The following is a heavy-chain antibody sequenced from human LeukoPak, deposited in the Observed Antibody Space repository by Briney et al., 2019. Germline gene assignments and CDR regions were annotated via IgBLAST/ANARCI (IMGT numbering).Heavy chain of an antibody. J-gene: IGHJ5*02. D-gene: IGHD2-15*01. V-gene: IGHV5-51*01. CDR3: ARYEGYCSGGSCYLGYNWFDL. CDR2: IYPGDSDT. Sequence: GESLKISCKGSGYSFTSYWIGWVRQMPGKGLEWMGIIYPGDSDTRYSPSFQGQVTISADKSISTAYLQWSSLKASDTAMYYCARYEGYCSGGSCYLGYNWFDLWGQGTLVTVSS. CDR1: GYSFTSYW.